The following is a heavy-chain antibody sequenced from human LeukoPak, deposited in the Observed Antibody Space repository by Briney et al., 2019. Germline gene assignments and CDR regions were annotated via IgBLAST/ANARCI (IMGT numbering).Heavy chain of an antibody. V-gene: IGHV1-2*02. CDR2: INPNSGGT. CDR3: ARDGQYSSSWYQDY. D-gene: IGHD6-13*01. J-gene: IGHJ4*02. CDR1: GYTFTGYY. Sequence: GASGKVSCKASGYTFTGYYMHWVRQAPGQGREGMGWINPNSGGTNYAQKFQGRVTTTRHTSISPAYMELSRLRSDDTAVYYCARDGQYSSSWYQDYWGQGTLVTVSS.